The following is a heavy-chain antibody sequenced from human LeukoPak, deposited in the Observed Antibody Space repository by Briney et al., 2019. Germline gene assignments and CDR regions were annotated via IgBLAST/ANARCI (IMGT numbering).Heavy chain of an antibody. CDR1: GGSISSSSYY. Sequence: SETLSLTCTVSGGSISSSSYYWGWIRQPPGKGLEWIGYIYYSGSTNYNPSLKSRVTISVDTSKNQFSLKLSSVTAADTAVYYCARDRYSSGWDIWGQGTMVTVSS. J-gene: IGHJ3*02. CDR3: ARDRYSSGWDI. D-gene: IGHD6-19*01. V-gene: IGHV4-61*01. CDR2: IYYSGST.